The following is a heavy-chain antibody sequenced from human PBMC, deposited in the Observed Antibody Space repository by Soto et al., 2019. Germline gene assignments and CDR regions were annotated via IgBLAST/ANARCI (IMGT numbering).Heavy chain of an antibody. CDR2: IYPGDSDT. CDR3: AKFAAAPEAPHYYYYGMDV. Sequence: GESLKISCKGSGYTFTRYWIGWVRQMPGKGLEWMGIIYPGDSDTRYSPSFQGQVSISADKSISTAYLQWSSLKASDTAMYYCAKFAAAPEAPHYYYYGMDVWGQGTTVTVSS. D-gene: IGHD6-13*01. CDR1: GYTFTRYW. J-gene: IGHJ6*02. V-gene: IGHV5-51*01.